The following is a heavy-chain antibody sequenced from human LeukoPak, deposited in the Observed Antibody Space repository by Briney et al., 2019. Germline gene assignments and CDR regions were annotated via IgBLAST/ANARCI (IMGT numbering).Heavy chain of an antibody. CDR2: INPNSGGT. CDR1: GCTFTGYY. J-gene: IGHJ6*02. CDR3: ATGQTTVATFNYYGMDV. V-gene: IGHV1-2*02. D-gene: IGHD4-17*01. Sequence: ASVKVSCKASGCTFTGYYMHWVRQAPGQGLEWMGWINPNSGGTNYAQKFQGRVTMTRDTSISTAYMELSRLRSDDTAVYYCATGQTTVATFNYYGMDVWGQGTTVTVSS.